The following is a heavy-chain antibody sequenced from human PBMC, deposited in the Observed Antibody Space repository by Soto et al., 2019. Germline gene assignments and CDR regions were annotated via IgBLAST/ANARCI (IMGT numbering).Heavy chain of an antibody. CDR1: GGSISSYY. Sequence: TSETLSLTCTVSGGSISSYYWSWIRQPAGKGLEWIGRIYTSGSTNYNPSLKSRVTMSVDTSKNQFSLKLSSVTAADTAVYYYARDGRLGSSSPYYYYYGMDVWGQGTTVTVS. J-gene: IGHJ6*02. D-gene: IGHD6-6*01. V-gene: IGHV4-4*07. CDR3: ARDGRLGSSSPYYYYYGMDV. CDR2: IYTSGST.